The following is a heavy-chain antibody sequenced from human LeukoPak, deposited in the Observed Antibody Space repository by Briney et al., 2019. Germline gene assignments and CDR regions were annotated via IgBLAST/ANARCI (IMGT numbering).Heavy chain of an antibody. V-gene: IGHV4-39*07. D-gene: IGHD3-10*01. CDR1: GGSISISSYY. J-gene: IGHJ4*02. CDR3: ARATPLRGVIITEREYYFDY. Sequence: SETLSLTCTVAGGSISISSYYWGWIRQPPGKGLEWIGSIYYSGSTYYNPSLKSRVTISVDTSKNQFSLKLSSVTAADTAVYYCARATPLRGVIITEREYYFDYWGQGTLVTVSS. CDR2: IYYSGST.